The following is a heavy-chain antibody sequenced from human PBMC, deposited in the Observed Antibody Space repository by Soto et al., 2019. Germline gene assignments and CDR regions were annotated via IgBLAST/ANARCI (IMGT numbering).Heavy chain of an antibody. J-gene: IGHJ4*02. D-gene: IGHD2-2*01. V-gene: IGHV1-2*02. CDR1: GYTFTGYY. Sequence: ASVKVSCKASGYTFTGYYMHWVRQAPGQVLEWMGWINPNSGGTNYAQKFQGRVTMTRDTSISTAYMELSRLRSDDTAVYYCARWAVVPAAKYYFDYWGQGTLVTVSS. CDR3: ARWAVVPAAKYYFDY. CDR2: INPNSGGT.